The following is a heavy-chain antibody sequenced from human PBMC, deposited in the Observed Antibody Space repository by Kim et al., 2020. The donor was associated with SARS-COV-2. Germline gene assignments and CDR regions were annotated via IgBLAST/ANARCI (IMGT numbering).Heavy chain of an antibody. J-gene: IGHJ3*02. Sequence: ASVKVSCKASGYTFTSYYMHWVRQAPGQGLEWMGIINPSGGSTSYAQKFQGRVTMTRDTSTSTVYMELSSLRSEDTAVYYCARDRSGSYWVASEAAFDIWGQGTMVTVSS. D-gene: IGHD1-26*01. CDR3: ARDRSGSYWVASEAAFDI. CDR1: GYTFTSYY. V-gene: IGHV1-46*01. CDR2: INPSGGST.